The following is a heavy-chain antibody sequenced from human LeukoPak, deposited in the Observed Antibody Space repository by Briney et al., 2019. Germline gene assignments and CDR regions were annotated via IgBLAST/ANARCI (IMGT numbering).Heavy chain of an antibody. V-gene: IGHV3-49*04. Sequence: EAGGSLRLSCTASGFTLGDYAMSWVRQAPGKGLEWVGFIRSKAYGGTTEYAASVKGRFTISRDDSKSIAYLQMNSLKTEDTAVYYCTTDGAYNWNDVAWFDPWGQGTLVTVSS. CDR2: IRSKAYGGTT. CDR3: TTDGAYNWNDVAWFDP. CDR1: GFTLGDYA. D-gene: IGHD1-1*01. J-gene: IGHJ5*02.